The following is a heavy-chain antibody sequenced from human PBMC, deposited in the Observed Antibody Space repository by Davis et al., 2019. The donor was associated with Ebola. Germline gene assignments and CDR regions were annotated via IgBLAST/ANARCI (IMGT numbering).Heavy chain of an antibody. CDR3: ARDLGGQQQLVVYYYYGMDV. CDR1: GYTFTGYY. J-gene: IGHJ6*04. Sequence: ASVKVSCKASGYTFTGYYMHWVRQAPGQGLEWMGWINTNTGNPTYAQGFTGRFVYSLDTSVSTAYLQISSLKAEDTAVYYCARDLGGQQQLVVYYYYGMDVWGKGTTVTVSS. CDR2: INTNTGNP. D-gene: IGHD6-13*01. V-gene: IGHV7-4-1*02.